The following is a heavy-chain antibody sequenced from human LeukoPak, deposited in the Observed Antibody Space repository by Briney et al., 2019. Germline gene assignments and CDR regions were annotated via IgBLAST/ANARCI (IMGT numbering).Heavy chain of an antibody. Sequence: ASVKVSCKASGYTFTGYYMHWVRQAPGQGLEWMGIINPSGDSTSYAQKFQGRVTMTRDTSTTTVYMELSSLRSEDTAVYYCARGDDNGIFDYGGQGTLVTVSS. CDR3: ARGDDNGIFDY. D-gene: IGHD1-1*01. CDR1: GYTFTGYY. V-gene: IGHV1-46*01. J-gene: IGHJ4*02. CDR2: INPSGDST.